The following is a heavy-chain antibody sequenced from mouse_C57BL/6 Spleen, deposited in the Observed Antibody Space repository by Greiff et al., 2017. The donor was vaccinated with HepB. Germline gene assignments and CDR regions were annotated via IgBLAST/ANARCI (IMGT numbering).Heavy chain of an antibody. CDR1: GYTFTSYW. CDR2: IDPSDSYT. V-gene: IGHV1-50*01. Sequence: VQLQQSGAELVKPGASVKLSCKASGYTFTSYWMQWVKQRPGQGLEWIGEIDPSDSYTNYNQKFKGKATLTVDTSSSTAYMQLSSLTSEDSAVYYCARDYGSSYVGYFDYWGQGTTLTVSS. D-gene: IGHD1-1*01. J-gene: IGHJ2*01. CDR3: ARDYGSSYVGYFDY.